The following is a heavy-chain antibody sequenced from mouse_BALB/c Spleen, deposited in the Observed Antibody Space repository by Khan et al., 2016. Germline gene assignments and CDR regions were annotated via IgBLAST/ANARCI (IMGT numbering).Heavy chain of an antibody. J-gene: IGHJ3*01. CDR3: AEAYLGSNWFAY. CDR1: GYTFTNYG. Sequence: QIQLVQSGPELKKPGETVKISCKASGYTFTNYGMNWVKQAPGKGLKWMGWINTNTGEPTYAEEFKGRFAFSLETSASPAYLQINNLKNEDTATYYWAEAYLGSNWFAYWGQGTLVPVSA. D-gene: IGHD1-1*01. V-gene: IGHV9-3*02. CDR2: INTNTGEP.